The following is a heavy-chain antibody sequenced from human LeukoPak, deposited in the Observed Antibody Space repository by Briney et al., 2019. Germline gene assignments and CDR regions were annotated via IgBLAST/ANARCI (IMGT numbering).Heavy chain of an antibody. Sequence: GGSLRLSCAASGFTFSSYGMHWVRQAPGKGLEXXXXIWYDGSNKYYADSVKGRFTISRDNSKNTLYLQMNSLRAEDTAVYYCARATKITYYDILTGYYPPSYYYYYGMDVWGKGTTVTVSS. V-gene: IGHV3-33*01. D-gene: IGHD3-9*01. CDR3: ARATKITYYDILTGYYPPSYYYYYGMDV. CDR2: IWYDGSNK. J-gene: IGHJ6*04. CDR1: GFTFSSYG.